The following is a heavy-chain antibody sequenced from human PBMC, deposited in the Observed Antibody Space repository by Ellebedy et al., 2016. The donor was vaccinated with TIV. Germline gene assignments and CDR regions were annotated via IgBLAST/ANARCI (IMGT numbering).Heavy chain of an antibody. V-gene: IGHV4-59*01. CDR3: ARTSTMVRGALDY. J-gene: IGHJ4*02. CDR1: DGSIRSYH. Sequence: SETLSLXCTVSDGSIRSYHWSWIRQSPGKGLEWIGYLHYSGTTNYNPSLKSRLSISVDTSKNQFSLNLSSVTAADTGVYYCARTSTMVRGALDYWGQGTLVTVSS. D-gene: IGHD3-10*01. CDR2: LHYSGTT.